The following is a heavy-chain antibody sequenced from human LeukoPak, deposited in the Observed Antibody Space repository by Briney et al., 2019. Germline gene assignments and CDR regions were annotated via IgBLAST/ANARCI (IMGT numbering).Heavy chain of an antibody. V-gene: IGHV4-39*01. Sequence: SETLSLACTVSGGSISSSSYYWGWIRQPPGKGLEWIGSLYYSGSTYYNPSLRSRVTISVDTSKNQFSLKLTSVTAADTAVYYCAKSLLGSTDDAFDIWGQGTMVTVSS. J-gene: IGHJ3*02. CDR2: LYYSGST. D-gene: IGHD2-2*03. CDR3: AKSLLGSTDDAFDI. CDR1: GGSISSSSYY.